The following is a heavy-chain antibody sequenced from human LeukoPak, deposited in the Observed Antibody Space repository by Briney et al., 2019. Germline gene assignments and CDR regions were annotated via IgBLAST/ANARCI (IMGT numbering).Heavy chain of an antibody. CDR2: IYPGDSDT. CDR1: GYSFTSYW. V-gene: IGHV5-51*01. Sequence: GESLKISCKGSGYSFTSYWIGWVRQMPGKGLEWMGIIYPGDSDTRYSPSFQGQVTISADKSISTAYLQWSSLKASDTAMYYCARHPRLVVNYYYYMDVWGKGTTVTVSS. CDR3: ARHPRLVVNYYYYMDV. D-gene: IGHD2-15*01. J-gene: IGHJ6*03.